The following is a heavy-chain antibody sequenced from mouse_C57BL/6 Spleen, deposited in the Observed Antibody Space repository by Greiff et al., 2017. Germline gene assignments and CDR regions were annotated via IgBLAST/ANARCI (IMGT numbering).Heavy chain of an antibody. D-gene: IGHD1-1*01. J-gene: IGHJ4*01. CDR3: MTEDDGSSYGNAMDY. V-gene: IGHV14-1*01. CDR1: GFNIKDYY. CDR2: LDPEDGDT. Sequence: DVQLQESGAELVRPGASVKLSCTASGFNIKDYYMHWVKQRPEQGLEWIGRLDPEDGDTNYAATFQGKATMTADTSSNTAYLQLSRLTSEDTAVYYCMTEDDGSSYGNAMDYWGQGTSVTVSS.